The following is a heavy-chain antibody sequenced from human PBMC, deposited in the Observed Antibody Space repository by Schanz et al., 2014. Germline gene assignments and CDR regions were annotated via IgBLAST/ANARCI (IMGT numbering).Heavy chain of an antibody. V-gene: IGHV4-61*02. CDR1: GGSISSATYY. CDR3: ARDRGHGDLPGDI. CDR2: IYSRGSS. D-gene: IGHD4-17*01. Sequence: QVQLQESGPGLVKPSQTLSLTCTVSGGSISSATYYWSWVRQPAGKGLEWIGRIYSRGSSTYNPSLKRRVPISIDAPNTQFSLKLNSVTAADTAVYYCARDRGHGDLPGDIWGQGTMVTVSS. J-gene: IGHJ3*02.